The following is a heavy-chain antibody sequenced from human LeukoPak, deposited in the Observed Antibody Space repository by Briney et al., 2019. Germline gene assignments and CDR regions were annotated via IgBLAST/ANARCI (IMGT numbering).Heavy chain of an antibody. Sequence: GGSLRLSCAASGFTFSSYSMNWVRQAPGKGLEWVLSISSSSSYIYYADSVKGRFTISRDNAKNSLYLQMNSLRAEDTAVYYCARESLSVLRYFDWLSARGNYGMDVWGQGTTVTVSS. CDR1: GFTFSSYS. CDR3: ARESLSVLRYFDWLSARGNYGMDV. J-gene: IGHJ6*02. CDR2: ISSSSSYI. D-gene: IGHD3-9*01. V-gene: IGHV3-21*01.